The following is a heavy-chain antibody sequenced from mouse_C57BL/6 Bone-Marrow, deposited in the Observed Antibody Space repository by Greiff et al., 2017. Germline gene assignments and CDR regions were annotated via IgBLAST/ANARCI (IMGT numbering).Heavy chain of an antibody. CDR3: TREVYYGSSYDWYFDV. V-gene: IGHV1-15*01. CDR2: IDPETGGT. Sequence: VQLQQSGAELVRPGASVTLSCKASGYTFTDYEMHWVKQTPVHGLEWIGAIDPETGGTAYNQKFKGKAILTADKSSSTAYMEIRSLTSEDSAVYYCTREVYYGSSYDWYFDVWGTGTTVTVSS. J-gene: IGHJ1*03. D-gene: IGHD1-1*01. CDR1: GYTFTDYE.